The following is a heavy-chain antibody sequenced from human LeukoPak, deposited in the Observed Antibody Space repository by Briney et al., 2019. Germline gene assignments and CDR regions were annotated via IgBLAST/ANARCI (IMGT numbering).Heavy chain of an antibody. Sequence: PSETLSLTCTVSGGSISSYYWSWIRQPPGKGLEWIGYIHYSGSTNYNPSLKSRVTISVDTSKNQFSLKLSSVTAADTAVYYCARGGQWLVHYFDYWGQGTLVTVSS. CDR2: IHYSGST. CDR3: ARGGQWLVHYFDY. D-gene: IGHD6-19*01. J-gene: IGHJ4*02. CDR1: GGSISSYY. V-gene: IGHV4-59*01.